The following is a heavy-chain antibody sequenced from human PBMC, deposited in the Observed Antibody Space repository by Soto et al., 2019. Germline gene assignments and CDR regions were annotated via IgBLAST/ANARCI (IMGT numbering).Heavy chain of an antibody. CDR1: VFTFSSYE. CDR2: ISGGGTII. J-gene: IGHJ4*02. V-gene: IGHV3-48*03. CDR3: AREDSSSYGHFDY. Sequence: GGSLRLSCASSVFTFSSYEMNCVRHSPGKWLEWVSYISGGGTIIYYADSVKGRFTISRDNAKNSLYLQMNSLRGEDTAVYYCAREDSSSYGHFDYWGQGTLVTVSS. D-gene: IGHD6-6*01.